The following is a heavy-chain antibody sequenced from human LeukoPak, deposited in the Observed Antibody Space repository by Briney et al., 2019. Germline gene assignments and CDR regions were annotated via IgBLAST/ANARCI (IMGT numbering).Heavy chain of an antibody. D-gene: IGHD6-13*01. CDR2: INPNSGGT. CDR3: ARGRDSSSWYDGMDV. CDR1: GYTFTDHY. Sequence: ASVKVSCKASGYTFTDHYMHWVRQAPGQGLEWMGWINPNSGGTNYAQKFQGRVTMTRDTSISTAYMELSRLRSDDTAVYYCARGRDSSSWYDGMDVWGQGTTVTVSS. J-gene: IGHJ6*02. V-gene: IGHV1-2*02.